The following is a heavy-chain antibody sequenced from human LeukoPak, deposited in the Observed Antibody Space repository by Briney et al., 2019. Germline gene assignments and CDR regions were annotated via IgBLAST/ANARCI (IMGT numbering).Heavy chain of an antibody. CDR3: ARAGTVQQLGDYFDY. CDR2: ISAYNGNT. J-gene: IGHJ4*02. Sequence: ASVKVSCKASGYTFTSYGISWERQAPGQGLEWMGWISAYNGNTNYAQKLQGRVTMTTDTSTSTAYMELRSLRSDDTAVYYCARAGTVQQLGDYFDYWGQGTLVTVSS. CDR1: GYTFTSYG. V-gene: IGHV1-18*01. D-gene: IGHD6-13*01.